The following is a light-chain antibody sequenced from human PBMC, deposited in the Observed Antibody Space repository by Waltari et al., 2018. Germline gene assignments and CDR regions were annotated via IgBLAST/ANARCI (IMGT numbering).Light chain of an antibody. CDR1: SSDVGGYNY. CDR3: SSYAGSKGVV. Sequence: QSALTQPPSASGSPGQSVTISCTGTSSDVGGYNYVSWYQQHPGKAPKLMIYEVSTRPSGVPDRFSGSKSGNTASLTVSGLQAEEEADYYCSSYAGSKGVVFGGGTKLTVL. CDR2: EVS. J-gene: IGLJ2*01. V-gene: IGLV2-8*01.